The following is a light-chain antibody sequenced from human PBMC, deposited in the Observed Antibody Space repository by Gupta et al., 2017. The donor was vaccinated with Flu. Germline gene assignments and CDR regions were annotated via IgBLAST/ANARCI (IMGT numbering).Light chain of an antibody. Sequence: DIPFTQSPSFLSASVGDRVTITCRASQGISTDLAWYQQKPGKAPKLLIYAASTLKSGVPSRFSGSGSGTEFTLTISSRQPEDFANYYCQQLDSYPRTFGGGTKVEIK. V-gene: IGKV1-9*01. CDR1: QGISTD. CDR3: QQLDSYPRT. J-gene: IGKJ4*02. CDR2: AAS.